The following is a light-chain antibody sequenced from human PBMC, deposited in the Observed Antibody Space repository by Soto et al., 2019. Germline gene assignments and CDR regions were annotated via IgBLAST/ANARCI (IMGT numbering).Light chain of an antibody. CDR1: QSLSSN. V-gene: IGKV3-15*01. J-gene: IGKJ1*01. Sequence: EIVLTQSPATLSVSPGERATRSCRASQSLSSNLAWYQQRPGQAPRLLIYGASIRATGIPARFIGSGSGTEFTLTISSLQSEDFALYYCQQYINWPRTFGQGTKVDIK. CDR3: QQYINWPRT. CDR2: GAS.